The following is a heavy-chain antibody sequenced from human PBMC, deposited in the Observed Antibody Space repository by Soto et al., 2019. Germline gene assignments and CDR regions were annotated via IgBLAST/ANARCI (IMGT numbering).Heavy chain of an antibody. J-gene: IGHJ4*02. CDR1: GFTFSSYW. Sequence: EVQLVESGGGLVQPGGSLRLSCAASGFTFSSYWMHWVRQAPGKGLVWVSRINTDGRSTSYADSVKGRFTISRDNAKNTLYLQMNSLRAEDTAVYYCARVGVGSYPFDFWGQGTLVTVSA. CDR2: INTDGRST. CDR3: ARVGVGSYPFDF. V-gene: IGHV3-74*01. D-gene: IGHD3-10*01.